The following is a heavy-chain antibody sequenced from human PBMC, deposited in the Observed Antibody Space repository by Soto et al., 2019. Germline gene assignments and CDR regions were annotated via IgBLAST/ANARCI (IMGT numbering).Heavy chain of an antibody. CDR2: VYCSGNT. D-gene: IGHD6-25*01. CDR1: GGSLSSYY. CDR3: GSVRPSGYVLS. Sequence: PSETLSLTCTVSGGSLSSYYWTWIRQSPGKGLEWIGYVYCSGNTNYNPSLKRRVTISIDTSKHQFSLRLASVTAADTAFYYCGSVRPSGYVLSWGQGTPVTSPQ. V-gene: IGHV4-59*01. J-gene: IGHJ5*02.